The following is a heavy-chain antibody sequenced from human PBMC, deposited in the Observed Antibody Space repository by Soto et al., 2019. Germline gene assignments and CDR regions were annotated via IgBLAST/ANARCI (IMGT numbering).Heavy chain of an antibody. J-gene: IGHJ5*02. Sequence: GGSLRLSCAASGFTFSTHAMHWVRQAPGKGLECVAIVSFDGSNKYYADSVKGRFTISRDNSKNTLYLQMNSLRAEDTAVYYCAKDSLYYSNYPNWFDPWGQGTLVTVSS. CDR3: AKDSLYYSNYPNWFDP. CDR2: VSFDGSNK. CDR1: GFTFSTHA. D-gene: IGHD4-4*01. V-gene: IGHV3-30-3*01.